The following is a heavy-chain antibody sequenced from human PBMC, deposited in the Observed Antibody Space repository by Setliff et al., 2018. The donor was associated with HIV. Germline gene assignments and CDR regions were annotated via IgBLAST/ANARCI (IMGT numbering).Heavy chain of an antibody. J-gene: IGHJ6*03. CDR2: IYNGGNT. V-gene: IGHV4-59*01. CDR3: AREPTVITMVRGAYMDV. Sequence: PETLSLTCSVSGVSINTYYWSWIRQPPGKGLEWFGYIYNGGNTNYNPSLESRVSMSLDTSKNQFSLKLTSVTAADTAAYFCAREPTVITMVRGAYMDVWGKGTTVTVSS. D-gene: IGHD3-10*01. CDR1: GVSINTYY.